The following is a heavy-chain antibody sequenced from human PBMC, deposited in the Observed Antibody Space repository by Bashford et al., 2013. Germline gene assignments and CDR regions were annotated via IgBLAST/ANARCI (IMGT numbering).Heavy chain of an antibody. J-gene: IGHJ3*02. CDR3: ARHLVPGGSTIVFDI. CDR2: IYPGDSDT. Sequence: WVRQMPGKGLEWMGIIYPGDSDTRYSPSFQGQVTISADKSISTAYLQWNSLKVSDTAVYYCARHLVPGGSTIVFDIWGQGQWSPSPQ. V-gene: IGHV5-51*01. D-gene: IGHD5/OR15-5a*01.